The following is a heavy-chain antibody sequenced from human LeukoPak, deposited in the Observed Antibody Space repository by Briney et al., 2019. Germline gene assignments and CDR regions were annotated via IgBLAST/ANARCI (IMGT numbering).Heavy chain of an antibody. CDR2: IKQDGSKK. CDR1: GFPFSSYW. V-gene: IGHV3-7*01. J-gene: IGHJ4*02. Sequence: GGSLRLSCVASGFPFSSYWMTWVRQAPGKGLEWVANIKQDGSKKSYVDSVKGRFTISRDNAKNSLYLQMNSLRAEDTAIYYCRGGGYFDEGINYWGQEPRVTVPS. D-gene: IGHD1-26*01. CDR3: RGGGYFDEGINY.